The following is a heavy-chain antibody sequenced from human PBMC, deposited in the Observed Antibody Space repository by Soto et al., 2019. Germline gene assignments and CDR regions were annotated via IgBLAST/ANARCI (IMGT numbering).Heavy chain of an antibody. CDR2: IIPIFGTA. Sequence: QVQLVQSGAEVKKPGSSVKVSCKASGGTFSSYAISWVRQAPGQGLEWMGGIIPIFGTANYAQKFQGRVTITADESTSTAYMALSSLRSEDTAVYYCAVRRDIVVVPAAKVGMDVWGQGTTVTVSS. J-gene: IGHJ6*02. CDR3: AVRRDIVVVPAAKVGMDV. CDR1: GGTFSSYA. D-gene: IGHD2-2*01. V-gene: IGHV1-69*01.